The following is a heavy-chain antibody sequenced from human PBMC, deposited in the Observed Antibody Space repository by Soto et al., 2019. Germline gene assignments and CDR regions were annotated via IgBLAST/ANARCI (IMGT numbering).Heavy chain of an antibody. CDR3: AKGSSGWYERDYFDY. CDR1: GFTFSSYA. Sequence: GGSLRLSCAASGFTFSSYAMSWVRQAPGKGLEWVSAISGSGGSTYYADSVKGRFTISRDNSKNTLYLQMNSLRAEDTAVYYCAKGSSGWYERDYFDYWGQGTLVTVSS. CDR2: ISGSGGST. V-gene: IGHV3-23*01. D-gene: IGHD6-19*01. J-gene: IGHJ4*02.